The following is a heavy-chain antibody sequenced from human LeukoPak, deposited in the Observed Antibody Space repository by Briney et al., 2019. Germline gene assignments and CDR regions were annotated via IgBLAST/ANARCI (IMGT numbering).Heavy chain of an antibody. Sequence: SETLSLTCIVSDSSISGSYFWGWLRHPPGKGLDSIGPMHHPGSAYYNPSLQSRVSLSLHVPKSQISLHLHSMTAAHTAVYYCARFAIVRDLATYNWIDPWGQGTLVTVSS. CDR3: ARFAIVRDLATYNWIDP. D-gene: IGHD3-10*01. V-gene: IGHV4-38-2*02. CDR1: DSSISGSYF. CDR2: MHHPGSA. J-gene: IGHJ5*02.